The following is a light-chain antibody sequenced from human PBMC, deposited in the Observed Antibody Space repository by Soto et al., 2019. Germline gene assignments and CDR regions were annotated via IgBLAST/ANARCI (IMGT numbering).Light chain of an antibody. J-gene: IGKJ1*01. V-gene: IGKV3-15*01. CDR1: QIVSSN. CDR2: GAS. CDR3: QQYNNWPPER. Sequence: EIVLTQYPDTLSLSPGERATLSCRASQIVSSNLAWYQQNPGQAPRLLIYGASTRATGIPARFSGSGSGTEFTLTISSLQSEDFAVYYCQQYNNWPPERFGEGTKVDI.